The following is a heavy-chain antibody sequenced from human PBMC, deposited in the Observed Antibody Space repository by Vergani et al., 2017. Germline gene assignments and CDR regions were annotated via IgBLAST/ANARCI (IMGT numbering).Heavy chain of an antibody. CDR3: AKEASFSGPSDY. CDR2: ISWTGANT. J-gene: IGHJ4*02. Sequence: GQLVESGGGIVQPGRSLTLSCEASRFTFTTYGMHWVRQAPGKGLEWVSDISWTGANTDYADSVKGRFTISRDNSKNTLYLQMNSLRVEDTAIYYCAKEASFSGPSDYWVQGILVTVSS. D-gene: IGHD3-3*02. V-gene: IGHV3-23*04. CDR1: RFTFTTYG.